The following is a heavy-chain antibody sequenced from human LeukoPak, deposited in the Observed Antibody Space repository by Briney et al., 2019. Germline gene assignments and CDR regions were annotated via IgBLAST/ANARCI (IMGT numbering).Heavy chain of an antibody. CDR1: GLTFSGRA. CDR2: IHVSGDNT. CDR3: ANEIRPNDY. Sequence: PGGSLRLSCAVSGLTFSGRAMTWVRQAPGQGLQWVSSIHVSGDNTAYADAVKGRFTISRDNSRSTLYLQMNDLRVEDSAIYYCANEIRPNDYWGQGTLVTVSS. J-gene: IGHJ4*02. V-gene: IGHV3-23*01.